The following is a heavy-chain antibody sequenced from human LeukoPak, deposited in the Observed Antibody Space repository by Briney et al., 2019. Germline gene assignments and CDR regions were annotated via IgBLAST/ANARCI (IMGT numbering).Heavy chain of an antibody. CDR3: ARDQKSTLSSGYALDY. D-gene: IGHD3-22*01. J-gene: IGHJ4*02. Sequence: GGSLRLSCAASGFTFSSYSVNWVRQAPGKGLEWVSSISSSSSYIYYADSVKGRFTISRDNAKNSLYLQMNSLRAEDTAVYYCARDQKSTLSSGYALDYWGQGTLVTVSS. V-gene: IGHV3-21*01. CDR1: GFTFSSYS. CDR2: ISSSSSYI.